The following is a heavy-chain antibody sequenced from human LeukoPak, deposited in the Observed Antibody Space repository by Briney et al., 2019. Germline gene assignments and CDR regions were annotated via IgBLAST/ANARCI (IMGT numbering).Heavy chain of an antibody. V-gene: IGHV3-33*01. J-gene: IGHJ4*02. D-gene: IGHD3-10*01. CDR1: GFTFSNYG. Sequence: GGSLRLSCAASGFTFSNYGMHWVRQAPGKGLEWVAVIWYDGSKKYYADSVKGRFTISRDTYKKTLYLQMNSLRAEDTAVYYCARDDDVSGKYGHLYWGQGTLVTVSS. CDR3: ARDDDVSGKYGHLY. CDR2: IWYDGSKK.